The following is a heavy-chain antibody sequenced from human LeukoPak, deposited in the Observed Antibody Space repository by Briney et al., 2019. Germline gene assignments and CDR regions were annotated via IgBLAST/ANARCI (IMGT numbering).Heavy chain of an antibody. CDR1: GYTFTGYY. CDR2: INPNSGGT. Sequence: ASVKVSCNASGYTFTGYYMHWVRQAPGQGLEWMGWINPNSGGTNYAQKFQGRVTMTRDTSISTAYMELSRLRSDDTAVYYCARFRGRSAYYLDYWGQGTLVTVSS. J-gene: IGHJ4*02. CDR3: ARFRGRSAYYLDY. D-gene: IGHD2-15*01. V-gene: IGHV1-2*02.